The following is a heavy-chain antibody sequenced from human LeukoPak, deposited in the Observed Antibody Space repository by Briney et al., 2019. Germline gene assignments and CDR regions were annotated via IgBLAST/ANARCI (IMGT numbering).Heavy chain of an antibody. Sequence: GGSLRLSCAASGFTFSSYGMHWVRQAPGKGLEWVAFIPDDGNNVYYSDSVRGRLTVSRDSSRNTLYLQMNSLRVEDSALYHCAGGTYYSDYWGQGTLVTVSS. J-gene: IGHJ4*02. V-gene: IGHV3-30*03. CDR2: IPDDGNNV. CDR3: AGGTYYSDY. CDR1: GFTFSSYG. D-gene: IGHD1-7*01.